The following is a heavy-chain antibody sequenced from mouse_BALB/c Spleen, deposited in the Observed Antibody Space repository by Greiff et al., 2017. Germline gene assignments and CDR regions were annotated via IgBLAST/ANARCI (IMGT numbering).Heavy chain of an antibody. J-gene: IGHJ4*01. CDR3: ARAIYYDYEGTYAMDD. CDR2: ISSGGST. CDR1: GFTFSSYA. V-gene: IGHV5-6-5*01. Sequence: EVQLQESGGGLVKPGGSLKLSCAASGFTFSSYAMSWVRQTPEKRLEWVASISSGGSTYYPDSVKGRFTISRDNARNILYLQMSSLRSEDTAMYYCARAIYYDYEGTYAMDDWGQGTSVTVSS. D-gene: IGHD2-4*01.